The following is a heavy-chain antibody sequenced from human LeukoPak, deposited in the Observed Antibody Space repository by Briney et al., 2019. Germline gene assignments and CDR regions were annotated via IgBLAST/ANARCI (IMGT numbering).Heavy chain of an antibody. V-gene: IGHV3-48*02. CDR2: ISSSTII. CDR1: GFTFSTFD. D-gene: IGHD5-24*01. CDR3: ARHNQRDCFDY. Sequence: PGGSLRLSCAASGFTFSTFDVSWVRQVPGKGLDWVSYISSSTIIYYADSVKGRFTISRDNAKNSLYLQMSSLRDEDTAVYYCARHNQRDCFDYWGQGTLVTVSS. J-gene: IGHJ4*02.